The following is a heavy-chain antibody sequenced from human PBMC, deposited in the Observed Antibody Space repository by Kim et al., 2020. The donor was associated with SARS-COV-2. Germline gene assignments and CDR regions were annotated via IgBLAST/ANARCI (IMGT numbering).Heavy chain of an antibody. D-gene: IGHD5-12*01. CDR2: INHSGST. V-gene: IGHV4-34*01. CDR1: GGSFSGYY. J-gene: IGHJ6*02. CDR3: ARGRYSGYDRWVYYYYGMDV. Sequence: SETLSLTCAVYGGSFSGYYWSWIRQPPGKGLEWIGEINHSGSTNYNPSLKSRVTISVDTSKNQFSLKLSSVTAADTAVYYCARGRYSGYDRWVYYYYGMDVWGQGTTVTVSS.